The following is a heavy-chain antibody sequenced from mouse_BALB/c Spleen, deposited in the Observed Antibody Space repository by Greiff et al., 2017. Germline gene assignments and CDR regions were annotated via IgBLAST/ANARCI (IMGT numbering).Heavy chain of an antibody. V-gene: IGHV3-8*02. CDR1: GDSITSGY. CDR2: ISYSGST. D-gene: IGHD2-4*01. J-gene: IGHJ3*01. CDR3: AIWDYGAWCAY. Sequence: EVQVVESGPSLVKPSQTLSLTCSVTGDSITSGYWNWLRKFPGNKLEYMGYISYSGSTYYNPSLKSRISISRDTSKNQYYLQLNSVTTEDTATYYCAIWDYGAWCAYWGQGTLVTVSA.